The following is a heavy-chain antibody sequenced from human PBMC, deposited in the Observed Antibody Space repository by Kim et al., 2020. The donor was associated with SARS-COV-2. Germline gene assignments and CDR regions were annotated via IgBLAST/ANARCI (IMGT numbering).Heavy chain of an antibody. D-gene: IGHD3-22*01. CDR1: GYTLTELS. V-gene: IGHV1-24*01. CDR2: FDPEDGET. CDR3: ATASPGGYYYDSSGPNPNWFDP. J-gene: IGHJ5*02. Sequence: ASVNVSCKVSGYTLTELSMHWVRQAPGKGLEWMGGFDPEDGETIYAQKFQGRVTMTEDTSTDTAYMELSSLRSEDTAVYYCATASPGGYYYDSSGPNPNWFDPWGQGTLVTVSS.